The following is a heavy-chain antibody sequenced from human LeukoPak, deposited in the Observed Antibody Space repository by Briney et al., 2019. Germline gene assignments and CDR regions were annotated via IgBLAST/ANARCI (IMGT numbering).Heavy chain of an antibody. Sequence: PSETLSLTCTVSGGSISSYYWSWIRQPPGKGLEWIGYIYYSGSTYYNPSLKSRVTISVDTSKNQFSLKLSSVTAADTAVYYCARGEHNWNDLGWFDPWGQGTLVTVSS. J-gene: IGHJ5*02. CDR3: ARGEHNWNDLGWFDP. D-gene: IGHD1-20*01. CDR2: IYYSGST. V-gene: IGHV4-59*12. CDR1: GGSISSYY.